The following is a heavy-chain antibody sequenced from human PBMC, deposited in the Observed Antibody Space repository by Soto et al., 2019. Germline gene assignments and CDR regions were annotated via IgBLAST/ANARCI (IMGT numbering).Heavy chain of an antibody. CDR3: ERGVAGSGFDL. D-gene: IGHD6-19*01. CDR1: GDTVSRNTAA. Sequence: SQTLSLTCAISGDTVSRNTAAWNWIRSSPSRGLEWLGRTYYRSNWRHDYAMSVKSRITVNPDTSKSHFSLQLNSVTPDDTAVYYCERGVAGSGFDLWGQGTLVTVSS. J-gene: IGHJ4*02. CDR2: TYYRSNWRH. V-gene: IGHV6-1*01.